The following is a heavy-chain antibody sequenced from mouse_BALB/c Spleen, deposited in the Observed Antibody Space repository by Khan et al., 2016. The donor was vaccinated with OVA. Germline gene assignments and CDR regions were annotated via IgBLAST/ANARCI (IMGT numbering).Heavy chain of an antibody. CDR3: AKGDYYGTYAMDY. D-gene: IGHD1-1*01. CDR1: GSTFTHFY. V-gene: IGHV1S56*01. J-gene: IGHJ4*01. CDR2: IYPGNVNT. Sequence: QVQLKQSGPELVKPGASVRISCKASGSTFTHFYIHWVKQRPGQGLEWIGWIYPGNVNTKYNENFKGKATLTADKSSSTAYMLLSSLTSEDSAVSFSAKGDYYGTYAMDYWCQGTSVIVSS.